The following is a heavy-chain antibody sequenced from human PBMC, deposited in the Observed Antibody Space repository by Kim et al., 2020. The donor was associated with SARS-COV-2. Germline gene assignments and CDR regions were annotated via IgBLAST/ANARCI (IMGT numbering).Heavy chain of an antibody. V-gene: IGHV3-21*04. Sequence: GGSLRLSCVASRLSFTPYGMNWVRQAPGRGLEWVSSISANSNDIYYRESVKGRFTISRDNAKKSLYLQMNSLRAEDTAVYYCARNLDSGGGFLAYWGQGT. D-gene: IGHD3-3*01. J-gene: IGHJ4*02. CDR1: RLSFTPYG. CDR3: ARNLDSGGGFLAY. CDR2: ISANSNDI.